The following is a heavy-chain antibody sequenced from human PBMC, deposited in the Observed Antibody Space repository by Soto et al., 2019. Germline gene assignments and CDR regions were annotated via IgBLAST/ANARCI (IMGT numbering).Heavy chain of an antibody. CDR2: ISGSGRTI. CDR3: AKVGPSYYYGMDV. CDR1: GLDFSSEV. V-gene: IGHV3-23*01. Sequence: GGSLRLSCAVVGLDFSSEVMCWVRQAPGKGLEWVSSISGSGRTIYHADSMRGRFAISRDNSKNSLYLQLNNLRVDDTAVYYCAKVGPSYYYGMDVWGQGTTVTGSS. D-gene: IGHD1-26*01. J-gene: IGHJ6*02.